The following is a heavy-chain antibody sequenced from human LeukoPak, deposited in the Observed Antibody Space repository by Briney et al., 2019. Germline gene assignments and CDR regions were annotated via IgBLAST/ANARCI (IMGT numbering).Heavy chain of an antibody. CDR1: RFMFSNYG. CDR2: IYYDGSNK. CDR3: ASGRRSGSYSYYFDY. V-gene: IGHV3-33*01. Sequence: GRSLRLSCAASRFMFSNYGMHWVRQAPGKGLEWVAIIYYDGSNKYYADSVKGRFTISRDNSKNMLYLQMNSLRAEDTAVYYCASGRRSGSYSYYFDYWGREPWSPSPQ. D-gene: IGHD3-10*01. J-gene: IGHJ4*02.